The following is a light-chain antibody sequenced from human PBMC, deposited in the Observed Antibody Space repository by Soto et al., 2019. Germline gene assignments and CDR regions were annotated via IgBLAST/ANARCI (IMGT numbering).Light chain of an antibody. J-gene: IGKJ1*01. V-gene: IGKV3-20*01. Sequence: EIVLTQSPVTLSLSPWERATLSCRASQSVSSSYLAWYQQKPGQAPRLLIYGASSRATGIPDRFSGSGSGTDFTLTISRLEPEDFAVYYCQQYGSPWTFGQGTKVDIK. CDR3: QQYGSPWT. CDR1: QSVSSSY. CDR2: GAS.